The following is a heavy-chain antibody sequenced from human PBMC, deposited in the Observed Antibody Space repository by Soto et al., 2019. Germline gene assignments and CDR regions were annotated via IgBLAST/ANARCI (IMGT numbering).Heavy chain of an antibody. Sequence: SETLSLTCTVSGDSITSYCWSWIRQPPGKGLDWIGQICYSGSTTYNPSLKSRVTISVDTSKNQFSLKLSSVTAADTAVYYCARSSGALNSYDFWSGYYTTWGQGTLVTVSS. CDR1: GDSITSYC. D-gene: IGHD3-3*01. V-gene: IGHV4-59*01. CDR3: ARSSGALNSYDFWSGYYTT. CDR2: ICYSGST. J-gene: IGHJ4*02.